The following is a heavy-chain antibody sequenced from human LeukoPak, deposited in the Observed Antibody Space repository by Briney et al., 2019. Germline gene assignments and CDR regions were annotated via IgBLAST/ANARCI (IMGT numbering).Heavy chain of an antibody. J-gene: IGHJ4*02. CDR1: GGSISSGGY. V-gene: IGHV4-61*08. CDR2: IFSSGST. D-gene: IGHD4-23*01. CDR3: ARGEYGVNSGFWGLFDH. Sequence: SQTLSLTCTVSGGSISSGGYWSWIRQPPGKGLEWIGYIFSSGSTNYNPSLKSRVTISVDTSKNQFSLKLTSVTAADTAVYYCARGEYGVNSGFWGLFDHWGQGTLVTVSS.